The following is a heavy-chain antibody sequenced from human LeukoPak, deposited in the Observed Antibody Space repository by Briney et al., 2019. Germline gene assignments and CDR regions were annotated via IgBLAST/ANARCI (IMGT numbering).Heavy chain of an antibody. V-gene: IGHV3-48*03. J-gene: IGHJ4*02. CDR1: GFTFSSYE. D-gene: IGHD1-26*01. CDR2: ISSNGSTI. CDR3: ARGDSGSYYFDY. Sequence: GGSLRLSCVASGFTFSSYEMNWVRQAPGKGLEWVSYISSNGSTIYYADSVKGRFTISRDKAKNSLYLQMNSLRAEDTAVYYCARGDSGSYYFDYWGQGTLVTVSS.